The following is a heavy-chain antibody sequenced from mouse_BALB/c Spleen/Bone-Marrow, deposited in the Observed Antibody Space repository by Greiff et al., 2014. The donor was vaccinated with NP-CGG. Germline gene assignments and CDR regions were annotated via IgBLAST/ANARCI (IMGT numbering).Heavy chain of an antibody. CDR3: AKLTWDEGDY. D-gene: IGHD4-1*01. CDR1: GFSLTDYG. J-gene: IGHJ2*01. V-gene: IGHV2-6-5*01. CDR2: IWGAGIT. Sequence: QVQLKHSGPGLVAPSQSLSIICTVSGFSLTDYGVSWIRQPPGKGLEWLGVIWGAGITYYNSALKSRLSISKDNSKSQVFLKMNSLQTDDTAMYYCAKLTWDEGDYWGQGTTLTVSS.